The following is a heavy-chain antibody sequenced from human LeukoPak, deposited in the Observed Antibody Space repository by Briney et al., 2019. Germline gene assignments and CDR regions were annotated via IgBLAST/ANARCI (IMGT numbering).Heavy chain of an antibody. CDR2: IYYSGST. J-gene: IGHJ4*02. Sequence: GSLRLSCAASGFTFSSYNMNWVRQAPGKGLEWIGNIYYSGSTSYNPSLKSRVTMSVDTSKNQFSLMLNSVTGADTAVYYCARRNYGSGRSDCWGQGTLVTVSS. V-gene: IGHV4-59*04. D-gene: IGHD3-10*01. CDR1: GFTFSSYN. CDR3: ARRNYGSGRSDC.